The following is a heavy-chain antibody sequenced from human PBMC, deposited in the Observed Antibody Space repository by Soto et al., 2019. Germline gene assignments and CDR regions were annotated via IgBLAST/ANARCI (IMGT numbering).Heavy chain of an antibody. V-gene: IGHV1-2*02. D-gene: IGHD6-6*01. CDR1: GFSFTGYC. CDR2: INAHSGGT. CDR3: AKDLTRQLAYWLDP. Sequence: ASVKVSCKASGFSFTGYCIHWLRQAPGQGLEWMGWINAHSGGTEYAQKFQGRVTLTRDTSIATAYLTLTSLTSDDTALYYCAKDLTRQLAYWLDPWGQGTQVTVSS. J-gene: IGHJ5*02.